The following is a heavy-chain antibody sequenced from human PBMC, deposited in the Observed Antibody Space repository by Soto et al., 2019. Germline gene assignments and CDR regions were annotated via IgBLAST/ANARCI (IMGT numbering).Heavy chain of an antibody. CDR3: ARGFGGNSGTYDR. V-gene: IGHV4-4*02. J-gene: IGHJ5*02. CDR2: VFHNGNS. Sequence: PSETLSLTCAVSGVSITTTNWWTWVRQPPGKGLEWIGEVFHNGNSNYNPSLKSRLTISLDRSKNQFSLKLTSVTAADTAVYYCARGFGGNSGTYDRWGHGTLVTVS. D-gene: IGHD2-21*02. CDR1: GVSITTTNW.